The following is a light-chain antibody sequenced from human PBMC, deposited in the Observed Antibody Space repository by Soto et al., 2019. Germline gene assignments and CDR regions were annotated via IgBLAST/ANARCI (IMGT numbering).Light chain of an antibody. CDR3: QQYNNWPPIT. J-gene: IGKJ5*01. V-gene: IGKV3-15*01. CDR2: DAT. Sequence: EIVMTQSPATLSVSPGERATLSCRASQSVSSNLAWYQQKPGQAPRLLIYDATTRATGIPARFSGSGSGTEFTLTITSLQSEDFAVYYCQQYNNWPPITFGQGTRLEIK. CDR1: QSVSSN.